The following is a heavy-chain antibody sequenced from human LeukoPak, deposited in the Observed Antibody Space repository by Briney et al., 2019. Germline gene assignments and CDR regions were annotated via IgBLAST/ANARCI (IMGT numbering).Heavy chain of an antibody. D-gene: IGHD2-8*01. V-gene: IGHV3-64D*09. CDR3: VKEGNGAFDI. J-gene: IGHJ3*02. Sequence: GGSLRLSCSASGFTFSSYVMFWVRQAPGKGLEYVSAVSSIGCSTYYADSVKGRFTISRDNSKNTLYLQMISLRPEDTAVYYCVKEGNGAFDIWGQGTMVTVSS. CDR2: VSSIGCST. CDR1: GFTFSSYV.